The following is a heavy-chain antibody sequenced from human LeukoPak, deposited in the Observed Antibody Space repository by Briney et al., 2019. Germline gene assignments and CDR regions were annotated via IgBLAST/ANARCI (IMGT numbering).Heavy chain of an antibody. CDR3: VKDRPCETCMPMDA. D-gene: IGHD2-2*01. J-gene: IGHJ6*02. CDR2: IYPHGDP. CDR1: GFTFKNYA. Sequence: GGSLRLSCTTSGFTFKNYAMTWVRQAPGKGLEWVSAIYPHGDPHYADSVKGRFTISRDNSKDTVSLQMNSLRAEDSAIYFCVKDRPCETCMPMDAWGQGTTVAVSS. V-gene: IGHV3-23*01.